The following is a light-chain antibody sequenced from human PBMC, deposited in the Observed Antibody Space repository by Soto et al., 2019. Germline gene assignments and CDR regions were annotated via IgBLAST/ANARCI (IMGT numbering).Light chain of an antibody. Sequence: EIVMTQSPATLSVSVGERATLSCRASQTVSSKLAWYQQKPGQAPRLLIYGASTRATGIPARFTGSGSRTEFTLTISSLQSEDFAVYYCQQYNDWPPQLTFGGGTKVEFK. J-gene: IGKJ4*01. CDR3: QQYNDWPPQLT. CDR2: GAS. CDR1: QTVSSK. V-gene: IGKV3-15*01.